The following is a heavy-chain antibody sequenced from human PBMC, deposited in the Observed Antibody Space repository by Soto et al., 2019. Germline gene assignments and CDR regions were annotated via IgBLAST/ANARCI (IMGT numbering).Heavy chain of an antibody. CDR1: GGSISSSSYY. CDR2: IYYSGST. CDR3: ARHPQTVDTAMASFDY. J-gene: IGHJ4*02. D-gene: IGHD5-18*01. Sequence: QLQLQESGPGLVKPSETLSLTCTVSGGSISSSSYYWGWIRQPPGKGLEWIGSIYYSGSTYYNPSLKSRVTLSVDTSKNQFSLKLSSVTAADTAVYYCARHPQTVDTAMASFDYWGQGTLVTVSS. V-gene: IGHV4-39*01.